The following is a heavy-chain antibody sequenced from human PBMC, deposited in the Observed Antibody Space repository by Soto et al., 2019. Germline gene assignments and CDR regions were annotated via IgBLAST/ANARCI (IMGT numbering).Heavy chain of an antibody. CDR3: AKGVVTTTKVAFDY. CDR2: LSGGGGTT. CDR1: GLTFSRYG. J-gene: IGHJ4*02. Sequence: GGSLRLSCAASGLTFSRYGMSWVRQAPGKGLEWVSALSGGGGTTYYAEPVKGRFTISRDNSKNTLYLQMNSLRAEDTAIYYCAKGVVTTTKVAFDYWGQGTLVTVSS. D-gene: IGHD1-26*01. V-gene: IGHV3-23*01.